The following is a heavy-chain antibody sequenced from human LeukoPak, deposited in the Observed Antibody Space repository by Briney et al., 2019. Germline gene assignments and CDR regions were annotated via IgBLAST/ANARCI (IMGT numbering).Heavy chain of an antibody. D-gene: IGHD2-2*01. CDR2: INPNSGGT. V-gene: IGHV1-2*02. CDR3: AREPHCSSTSCFLDY. Sequence: GASVKVSCKASGYTFTGYYMHWVRQAPGQGLEWMGWINPNSGGTNYAQKFQGRVTMTRDTSISTAYMELSRLRSDDTAVYYCAREPHCSSTSCFLDYWGQGTLVTVSS. CDR1: GYTFTGYY. J-gene: IGHJ4*02.